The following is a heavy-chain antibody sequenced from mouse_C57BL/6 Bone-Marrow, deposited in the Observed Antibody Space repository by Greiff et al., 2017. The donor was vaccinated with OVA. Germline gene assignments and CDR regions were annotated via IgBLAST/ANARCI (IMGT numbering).Heavy chain of an antibody. D-gene: IGHD1-1*01. J-gene: IGHJ4*01. CDR3: VRDQDYYGSSWGAMDY. Sequence: EVKLVESGGGLVQPKGSLKLSCAASGFTFNTYAMHWVRQAPGKGLEWVARIRSKSSNYATYYADSVKDRFTISRDDSQSMLYLQMNNLKTEDTAMYYCVRDQDYYGSSWGAMDYWGQGTSVTVSS. CDR1: GFTFNTYA. CDR2: IRSKSSNYAT. V-gene: IGHV10-3*01.